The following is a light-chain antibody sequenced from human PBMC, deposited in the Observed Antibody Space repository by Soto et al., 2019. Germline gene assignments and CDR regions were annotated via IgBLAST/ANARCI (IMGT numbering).Light chain of an antibody. CDR3: QQHGSSPLLT. V-gene: IGKV3-20*01. CDR2: GAS. J-gene: IGKJ4*01. Sequence: EIVLTQSPGTLSLSPGERATLSCRASQSVSSSYLAWYQQKPGQAPRLLIYGASSRATGIPDRFSGSGSGTDFTLTISSMEPEDFAVYYCQQHGSSPLLTFGGGTKVEIK. CDR1: QSVSSSY.